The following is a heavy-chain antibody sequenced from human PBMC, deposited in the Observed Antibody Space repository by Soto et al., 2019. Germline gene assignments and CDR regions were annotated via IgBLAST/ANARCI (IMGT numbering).Heavy chain of an antibody. Sequence: ASVKVSCKASGYTFTSYYMHWVRQAPGQGLEWMGIINPSGGSTSYAQKFQGRVTMTRDTSTSTVYMELSSLRSEDTAVYYWAGYSSGWYGMDVWGQGTTVTVSS. J-gene: IGHJ6*02. D-gene: IGHD6-19*01. CDR2: INPSGGST. V-gene: IGHV1-46*01. CDR1: GYTFTSYY. CDR3: AGYSSGWYGMDV.